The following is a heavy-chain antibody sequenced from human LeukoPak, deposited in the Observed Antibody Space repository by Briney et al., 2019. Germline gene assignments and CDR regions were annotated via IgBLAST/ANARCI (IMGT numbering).Heavy chain of an antibody. D-gene: IGHD6-13*01. CDR2: ITGSGLNT. Sequence: PGGSLRLSCTASGFTVSTYGMSWVRQAPGKGLEWVSSITGSGLNTYYADSVKGRLTISRDNAKNSLYVEMNSLRAEDTAVYYCAKGLKELVVWGQGTLVTVSS. CDR3: AKGLKELVV. V-gene: IGHV3-23*01. J-gene: IGHJ4*02. CDR1: GFTVSTYG.